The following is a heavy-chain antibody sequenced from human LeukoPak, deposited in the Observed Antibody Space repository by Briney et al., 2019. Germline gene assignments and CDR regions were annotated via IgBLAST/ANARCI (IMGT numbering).Heavy chain of an antibody. CDR1: GGSFSGYY. V-gene: IGHV4-34*01. J-gene: IGHJ4*02. CDR2: INHSGST. Sequence: SETLSLTCAVYGGSFSGYYWSWLRQPPGKGLEWVGEINHSGSTNYSPSLNRRVTISVDKSKKQFSIELSSVTAEDTAVYYYARRGGITYFDYWGQGTLVTVPS. CDR3: ARRGGITYFDY. D-gene: IGHD1-14*01.